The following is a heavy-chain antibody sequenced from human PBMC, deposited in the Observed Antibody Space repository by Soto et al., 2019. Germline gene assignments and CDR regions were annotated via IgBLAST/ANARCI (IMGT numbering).Heavy chain of an antibody. J-gene: IGHJ4*02. CDR3: ARLEGLATISYYFDF. V-gene: IGHV4-39*01. CDR2: VYDGGST. CDR1: GGSISSSDYY. Sequence: PSETLSLTCTVSGGSISSSDYYWGWIRQPPGKGLEWIGSVYDGGSTYYSPSLKSRVTISVDTSKSQFSLKLNSVTAADSAVYFCARLEGLATISYYFDFWGQGALVTVSS. D-gene: IGHD3-9*01.